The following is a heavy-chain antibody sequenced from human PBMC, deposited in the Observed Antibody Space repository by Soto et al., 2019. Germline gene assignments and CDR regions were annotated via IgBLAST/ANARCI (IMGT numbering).Heavy chain of an antibody. CDR1: GYTFTSYY. J-gene: IGHJ4*02. CDR3: AREARNAFDY. D-gene: IGHD4-4*01. CDR2: INPSGGST. V-gene: IGHV1-46*01. Sequence: QVQLVQSGAEVKKPGASVKVSCKAFGYTFTSYYMHWVRQAPGQGLEWMGIINPSGGSTSYAQKFQGRVTMTRDTSTGTADMEVSSLRSEDTAVYYCAREARNAFDYWGQGTLVTVSS.